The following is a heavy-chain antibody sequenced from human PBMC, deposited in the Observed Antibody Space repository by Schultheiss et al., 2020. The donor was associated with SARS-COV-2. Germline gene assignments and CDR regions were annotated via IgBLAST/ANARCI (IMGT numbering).Heavy chain of an antibody. D-gene: IGHD4-17*01. V-gene: IGHV5-51*01. Sequence: GESLKISCKGSGYSFTSYWIGWVRQMPGKGLEWMGIIYPGDSDTRYSPSFQGQVTISADKSISTAYLQWSSLKASDTAMYYCARLGGDYNEGYYYYYGMDVWGQGTTVTVSS. CDR1: GYSFTSYW. CDR2: IYPGDSDT. CDR3: ARLGGDYNEGYYYYYGMDV. J-gene: IGHJ6*02.